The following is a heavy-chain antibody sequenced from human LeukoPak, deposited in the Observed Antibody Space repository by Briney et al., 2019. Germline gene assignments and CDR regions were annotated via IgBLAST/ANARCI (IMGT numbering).Heavy chain of an antibody. D-gene: IGHD4-23*01. Sequence: PSETLSLTCTVSGGSISSYYWSWIRQPPGKGLEWIGYIYFTGSTNYNPSLKSRVTISVDTSKNQFSLKLNSVTAADTAVYYCARGTTVITPQFDYWGQGTLVTVSS. J-gene: IGHJ4*02. CDR2: IYFTGST. V-gene: IGHV4-59*01. CDR3: ARGTTVITPQFDY. CDR1: GGSISSYY.